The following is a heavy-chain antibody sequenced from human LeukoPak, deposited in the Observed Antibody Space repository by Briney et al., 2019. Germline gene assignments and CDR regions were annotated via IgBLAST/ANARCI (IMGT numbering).Heavy chain of an antibody. CDR2: IIPIFGTA. V-gene: IGHV1-69*06. J-gene: IGHJ3*02. CDR3: ARSGRSSLEVAFDI. Sequence: SVKVSCKASGGTFSSYAISWVRQAPGQGLEWMGGIIPIFGTANYAQKFQGRVTITADKSTSTAYTELSSLRSEDTAVYYCARSGRSSLEVAFDIWGQGTMVTVSS. CDR1: GGTFSSYA. D-gene: IGHD3-10*01.